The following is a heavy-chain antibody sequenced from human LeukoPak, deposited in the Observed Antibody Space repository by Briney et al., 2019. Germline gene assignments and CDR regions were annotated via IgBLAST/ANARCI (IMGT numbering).Heavy chain of an antibody. CDR2: INAGNGNT. CDR3: ARVTKVVTAINYFDY. D-gene: IGHD2-21*02. CDR1: GYTFTSYA. Sequence: ASVKVSCKASGYTFTSYAMHWVRQAPGQRLEWMGWINAGNGNTKYSQKFQGRVTITRDTSASTAYMELSSLRSEDTAVYYCARVTKVVTAINYFDYWGQGTLVTVSS. J-gene: IGHJ4*02. V-gene: IGHV1-3*01.